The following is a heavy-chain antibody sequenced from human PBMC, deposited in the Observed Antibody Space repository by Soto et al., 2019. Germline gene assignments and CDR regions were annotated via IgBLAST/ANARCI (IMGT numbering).Heavy chain of an antibody. J-gene: IGHJ5*02. Sequence: QVQLVESGGGVVQPGRSLTLSCAASGFAFSNFGMQWARQAPGKGLEWVASISYDGNIKYSADSVKGRFTISRDNSKNTLYLQMNSLRSEDTAVYFCARFWGPVTAAVDDPWGQGALVTVSS. V-gene: IGHV3-30*03. D-gene: IGHD6-13*01. CDR1: GFAFSNFG. CDR3: ARFWGPVTAAVDDP. CDR2: ISYDGNIK.